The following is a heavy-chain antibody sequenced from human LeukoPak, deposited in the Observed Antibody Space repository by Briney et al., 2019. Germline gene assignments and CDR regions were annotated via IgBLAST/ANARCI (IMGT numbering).Heavy chain of an antibody. D-gene: IGHD3-16*01. V-gene: IGHV3-7*01. CDR3: ASGRHDFVH. J-gene: IGHJ4*01. CDR2: INPDGNEV. Sequence: GGSLRLSCAASGFTFGTYWMNWVRQAPGKGLEWVANINPDGNEVHYVDSLKDRFTISRDNARNSLYLQMNSLRAEDTAVYYCASGRHDFVHWGHGTLVTVSS. CDR1: GFTFGTYW.